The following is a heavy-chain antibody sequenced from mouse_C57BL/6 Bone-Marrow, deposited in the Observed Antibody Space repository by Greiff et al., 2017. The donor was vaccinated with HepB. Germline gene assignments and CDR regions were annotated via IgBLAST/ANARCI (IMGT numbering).Heavy chain of an antibody. CDR1: GFTFSDYG. Sequence: EVQGVESGGGLVQPGGSLKLSCAASGFTFSDYGMAWVRQAPRKGPEWVAFISNLAYSIYYADTVTGRFTISRENAKNTLYLEMSSLRSEDTAMYYCAREAYGRGGWYFDVWGTGTTVTVSS. D-gene: IGHD1-1*01. J-gene: IGHJ1*03. V-gene: IGHV5-15*01. CDR2: ISNLAYSI. CDR3: AREAYGRGGWYFDV.